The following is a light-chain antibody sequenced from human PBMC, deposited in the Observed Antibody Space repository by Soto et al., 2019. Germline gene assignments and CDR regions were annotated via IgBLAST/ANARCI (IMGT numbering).Light chain of an antibody. Sequence: EIVLTQSPATLSLSPGERATLSCRASQSVSSYLAWYQQKPGQAPRLLIEDASDRATGIPARFSGSGSGTDFTLTISSLEAEDFAVYYCQQRSNWPITFGQGTRLEIK. CDR2: DAS. V-gene: IGKV3-11*01. J-gene: IGKJ5*01. CDR3: QQRSNWPIT. CDR1: QSVSSY.